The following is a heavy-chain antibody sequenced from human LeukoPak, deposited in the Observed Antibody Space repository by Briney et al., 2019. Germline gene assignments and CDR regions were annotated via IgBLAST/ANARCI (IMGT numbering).Heavy chain of an antibody. D-gene: IGHD7-27*01. CDR1: GFTFSSYT. J-gene: IGHJ4*02. CDR2: ITTSDGNT. CDR3: AKDGGLWVSAHWGDS. V-gene: IGHV3-23*01. Sequence: GGSLRLSCAASGFTFSSYTMSWVRQAPGKGLEWVSTITTSDGNTYYADSVKGRFTVSRDNSKNTLFLQMNSLRAEDKAVYYCAKDGGLWVSAHWGDSWGRGTLVTVSS.